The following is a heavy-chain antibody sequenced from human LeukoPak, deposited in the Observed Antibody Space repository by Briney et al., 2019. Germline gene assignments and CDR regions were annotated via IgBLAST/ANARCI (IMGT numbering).Heavy chain of an antibody. Sequence: PSETLSLTCTVSGGSLSSSSYYWGWIRQPPGKGLEWIGSIYYSGSTYYNPSLKSRVTRSVDTSKNQCSLKLSSVTAADTAVYYCARRGTYYYDSSGYYYVWGQGTLVTVSS. CDR1: GGSLSSSSYY. D-gene: IGHD3-22*01. CDR3: ARRGTYYYDSSGYYYV. V-gene: IGHV4-39*01. J-gene: IGHJ4*02. CDR2: IYYSGST.